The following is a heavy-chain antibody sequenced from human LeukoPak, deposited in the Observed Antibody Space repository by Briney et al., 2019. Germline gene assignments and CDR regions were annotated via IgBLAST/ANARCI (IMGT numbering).Heavy chain of an antibody. V-gene: IGHV3-74*01. D-gene: IGHD4-17*01. CDR2: INSDGSIT. CDR1: GFTFSSYW. J-gene: IGHJ4*02. Sequence: GGSLRLSCAASGFTFSSYWMHWVRQGPGKGLVWVSRINSDGSITNYADSVKGRFTISRDNAKNTLYLQMNSLRAEDTAVYYCARDLYGDYSPSDYWGQGTLVTVSS. CDR3: ARDLYGDYSPSDY.